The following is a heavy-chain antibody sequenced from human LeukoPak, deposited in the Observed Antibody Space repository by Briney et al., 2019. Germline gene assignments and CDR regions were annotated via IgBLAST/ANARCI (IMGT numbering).Heavy chain of an antibody. Sequence: ASVKVSCKASGGTFSSYAISWVRQAPGQGLEWMGGIIPIFGTANYAQKFQGRVTTTADESTSTAYMELSSLRSEDTAVYYCARGGDIVVVPAAMIPRYLNGDYHRAEYFQHWGQGTLVTVSS. D-gene: IGHD2-2*01. CDR1: GGTFSSYA. CDR2: IIPIFGTA. V-gene: IGHV1-69*13. CDR3: ARGGDIVVVPAAMIPRYLNGDYHRAEYFQH. J-gene: IGHJ1*01.